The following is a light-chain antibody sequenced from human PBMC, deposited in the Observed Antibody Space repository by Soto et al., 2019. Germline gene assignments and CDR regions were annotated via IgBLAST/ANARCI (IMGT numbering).Light chain of an antibody. CDR1: QSITNN. CDR2: GAS. CDR3: QQYNNWPPTWT. Sequence: EIVMTQSPATLSVSQGEGATLSCRVSQSITNNLAWYQQKPGQAPRLLIYGASTRATGFPARFSGSGSGTEFTLTISSLQSEDFAVYYCQQYNNWPPTWTFGQGTKVDIK. J-gene: IGKJ1*01. V-gene: IGKV3-15*01.